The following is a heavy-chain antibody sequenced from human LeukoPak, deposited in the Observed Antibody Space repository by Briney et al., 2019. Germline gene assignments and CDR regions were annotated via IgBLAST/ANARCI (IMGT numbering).Heavy chain of an antibody. J-gene: IGHJ4*02. Sequence: GGSLRLSCAASGFTLSSYNMHWVRQGTGKGLEWVSAIGLDGDTYYVDSVKGRFTISRENAKNSLFLQMNSLRAGDTAVYYCARIRDASGWLVDYWGQGVLVTVSS. CDR3: ARIRDASGWLVDY. D-gene: IGHD6-19*01. V-gene: IGHV3-13*01. CDR1: GFTLSSYN. CDR2: IGLDGDT.